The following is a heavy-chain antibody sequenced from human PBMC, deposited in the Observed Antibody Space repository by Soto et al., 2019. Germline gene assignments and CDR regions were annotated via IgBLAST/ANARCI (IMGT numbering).Heavy chain of an antibody. J-gene: IGHJ4*02. CDR2: IYHSGST. CDR1: GGSISSSNW. V-gene: IGHV4-4*02. Sequence: SETLSLTCAVSGGSISSSNWWSWVRQPPGKGLEWIGEIYHSGSTNYNPSLKSRVTISVDKSKNQFSLKLSSVTAADTAVYYCARDRRDGYNSIDYWGQGTLVTVSS. D-gene: IGHD5-12*01. CDR3: ARDRRDGYNSIDY.